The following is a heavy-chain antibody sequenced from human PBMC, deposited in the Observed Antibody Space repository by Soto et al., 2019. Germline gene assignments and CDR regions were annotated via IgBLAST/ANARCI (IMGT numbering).Heavy chain of an antibody. V-gene: IGHV1-18*01. CDR2: ISASNGKT. CDR1: GYTFIIYG. CDR3: ARDLDGSGSYCTGN. D-gene: IGHD3-10*01. J-gene: IGHJ4*02. Sequence: EASVKVSCKASGYTFIIYGINWVRQAPGQGLEWMGWISASNGKTKYAQNLQGRVTMTTDTSTSTAYMELRSLRSDDTAVYYCARDLDGSGSYCTGNWGQGSLFTVSS.